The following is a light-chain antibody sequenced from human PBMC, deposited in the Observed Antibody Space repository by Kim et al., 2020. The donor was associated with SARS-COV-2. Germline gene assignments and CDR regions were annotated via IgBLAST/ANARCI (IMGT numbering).Light chain of an antibody. Sequence: PGGTVTLTCASSTGTVTSDYYPNWFQQIPGQAPRALIYSTSNKCSWTPARFSGSLLGGKAALTLSGVRPEDEAEYYCLIYYRGTLVFGGGTQLTVL. CDR2: STS. CDR3: LIYYRGTLV. J-gene: IGLJ3*02. CDR1: TGTVTSDYY. V-gene: IGLV7-43*01.